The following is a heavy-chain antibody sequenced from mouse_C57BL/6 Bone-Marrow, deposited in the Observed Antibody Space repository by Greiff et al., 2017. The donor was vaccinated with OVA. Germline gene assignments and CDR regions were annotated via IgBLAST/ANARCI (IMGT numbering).Heavy chain of an antibody. CDR3: ARNGFGLDFDY. D-gene: IGHD4-1*01. V-gene: IGHV1-54*01. CDR1: GYAFTNYL. CDR2: INPGSGGT. J-gene: IGHJ2*01. Sequence: VQLQQSGAELVRPGTSVKVSCKASGYAFTNYLIEWVKQRPGQGLEWIGVINPGSGGTNYNEKFKGKATLTADKSSSTAYVQLSSLTSEDSAVYFCARNGFGLDFDYWGQGTTLTVSS.